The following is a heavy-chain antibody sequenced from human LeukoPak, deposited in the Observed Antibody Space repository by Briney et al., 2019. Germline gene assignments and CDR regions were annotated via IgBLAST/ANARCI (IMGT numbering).Heavy chain of an antibody. J-gene: IGHJ4*02. CDR1: GFTVSTDH. V-gene: IGHV3-53*01. CDR3: ARVWELSFDH. Sequence: PGGSLRLSCAASGFTVSTDHMSWVRQAPGKGLEWVAVSYSGGSRQYAKSVKGRFIISRDNSKNMLYLQMNSLRAEDTALYYCARVWELSFDHWGQGTLVTVSS. CDR2: SYSGGSR. D-gene: IGHD1-26*01.